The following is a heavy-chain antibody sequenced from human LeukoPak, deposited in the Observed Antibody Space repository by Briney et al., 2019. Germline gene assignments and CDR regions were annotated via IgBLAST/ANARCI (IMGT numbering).Heavy chain of an antibody. V-gene: IGHV3-30*03. Sequence: GGSLRLSCAASGLSFSTFVIHWVGQAPGKGLEWVAVISYDGNSKFYGDSVKGRFTISRDNSKNTLFLKMNSLRPDDTAVYYCARAPRPDYYYSSGFYPYFDRWGQGTLVTVSS. CDR1: GLSFSTFV. J-gene: IGHJ4*02. D-gene: IGHD3-22*01. CDR2: ISYDGNSK. CDR3: ARAPRPDYYYSSGFYPYFDR.